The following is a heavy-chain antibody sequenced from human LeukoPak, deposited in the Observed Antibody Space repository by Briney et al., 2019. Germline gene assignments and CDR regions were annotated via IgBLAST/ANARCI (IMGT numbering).Heavy chain of an antibody. D-gene: IGHD2-21*02. V-gene: IGHV4-59*11. CDR2: IYYSGST. CDR3: ARGFCGGDCYSASLEYYYYYYMDV. CDR1: GGSISSHY. Sequence: PSETLSLTCTVSGGSISSHYWSWIRQPPGKGLEWIGYIYYSGSTNYNPSLKGRVTISVDTSKNQFSLKPSSVTAADTAVYYCARGFCGGDCYSASLEYYYYYYMDVWGKGTTVTVSS. J-gene: IGHJ6*03.